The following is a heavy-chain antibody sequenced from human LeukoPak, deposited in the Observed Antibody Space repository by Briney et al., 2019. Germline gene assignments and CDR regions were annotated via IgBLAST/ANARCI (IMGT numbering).Heavy chain of an antibody. J-gene: IGHJ4*02. D-gene: IGHD3-10*01. V-gene: IGHV4-59*01. CDR3: ARDHSYYYGSGSQTRFFDY. Sequence: PSETLSLTCTVSGGSISSYYWSWIRQPPGKGLEWIGYIYYSGSTNYNPSLKSRVTISVDTSKNQFSLKLSSVTAADTAVYYCARDHSYYYGSGSQTRFFDYWGQGTLVTVSS. CDR1: GGSISSYY. CDR2: IYYSGST.